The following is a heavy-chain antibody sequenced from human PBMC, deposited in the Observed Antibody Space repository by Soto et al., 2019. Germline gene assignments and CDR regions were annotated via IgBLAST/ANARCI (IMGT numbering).Heavy chain of an antibody. V-gene: IGHV3-30*18. Sequence: LRLSCAASGFTFSSYGMHWVRQAPGKGLEWVAVISYDGSNKYYADSVKGRFTISRDNSKNTLYLQMNSLRAEDTAVYYCAKWFGEYEMYNWFDPWGQGTLVTVSS. CDR3: AKWFGEYEMYNWFDP. D-gene: IGHD3-10*01. CDR1: GFTFSSYG. J-gene: IGHJ5*02. CDR2: ISYDGSNK.